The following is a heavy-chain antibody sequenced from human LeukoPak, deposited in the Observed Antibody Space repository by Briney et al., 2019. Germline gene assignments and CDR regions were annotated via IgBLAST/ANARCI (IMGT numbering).Heavy chain of an antibody. CDR2: ISSSSSYI. D-gene: IGHD6-13*01. J-gene: IGHJ5*02. CDR1: GFTVSSNY. Sequence: GGSLRLSCAASGFTVSSNYMSWVRQAPGKGLEWVSSISSSSSYIYYADSVKGRFTISRDNAKNSLYLQMNSLRAEDTAVYYCARGIAAAGITPNWIAAGWFDPWGQGTLVTVSS. V-gene: IGHV3-21*01. CDR3: ARGIAAAGITPNWIAAGWFDP.